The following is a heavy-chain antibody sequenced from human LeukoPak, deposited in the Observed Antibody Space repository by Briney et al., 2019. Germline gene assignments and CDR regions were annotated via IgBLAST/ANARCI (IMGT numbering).Heavy chain of an antibody. Sequence: SSETPSLTCTVSGDSVSSGAYYWHWIRQPPGKGLVCIGYIYYTGSNDYNPSLKSRVTISVDTSKNQFSLKLSSVTAADTAVYYCARVRHSSGYYGYVDYWGQGTLVTVSS. CDR3: ARVRHSSGYYGYVDY. CDR2: IYYTGSN. V-gene: IGHV4-61*08. D-gene: IGHD6-19*01. CDR1: GDSVSSGAYY. J-gene: IGHJ4*02.